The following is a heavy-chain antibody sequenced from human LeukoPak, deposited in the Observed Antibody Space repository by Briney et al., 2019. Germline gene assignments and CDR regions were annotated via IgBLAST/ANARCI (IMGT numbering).Heavy chain of an antibody. CDR1: GASMISYY. J-gene: IGHJ4*02. CDR2: IHYSGST. Sequence: SETLSLTCTVSGASMISYYWSWIRQSPEKGLEWIGYIHYSGSTNTNPSLQSRVTISVDTSKNQFSLKVSSMTPADTAVYYCARGGSSRETPFDSWGQGTLVTVSS. D-gene: IGHD2-15*01. CDR3: ARGGSSRETPFDS. V-gene: IGHV4-59*01.